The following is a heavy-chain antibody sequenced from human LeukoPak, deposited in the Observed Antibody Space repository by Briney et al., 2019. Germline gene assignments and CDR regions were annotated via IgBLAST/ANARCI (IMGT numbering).Heavy chain of an antibody. D-gene: IGHD3-10*01. V-gene: IGHV3-30*04. J-gene: IGHJ4*02. CDR1: GFTFSSYA. CDR2: ISYDGSNK. Sequence: PGGSLRLSCAASGFTFSSYAMHWVRQAPGKGLEWVAVISYDGSNKYYADSVKGRFTISRDNSKNTLYLQMNSLRAEDTAVYYCARVWTGVGSSAPGYWGQGTLVTVSS. CDR3: ARVWTGVGSSAPGY.